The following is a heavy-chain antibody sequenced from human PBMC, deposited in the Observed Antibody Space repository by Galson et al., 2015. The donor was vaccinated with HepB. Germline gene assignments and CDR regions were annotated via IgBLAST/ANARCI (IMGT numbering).Heavy chain of an antibody. D-gene: IGHD6-19*01. CDR2: ISYDGSNK. CDR3: ARDPIPQWLATFDAFDI. Sequence: SLRLSCAASGFTFSSYAMHWVRQAPGKGLEWVAVISYDGSNKYYADSVKGRFTISRDNSKNTLYLQMNSLRAEDTAVYYCARDPIPQWLATFDAFDIWGQGTMVTVSS. V-gene: IGHV3-30*04. J-gene: IGHJ3*02. CDR1: GFTFSSYA.